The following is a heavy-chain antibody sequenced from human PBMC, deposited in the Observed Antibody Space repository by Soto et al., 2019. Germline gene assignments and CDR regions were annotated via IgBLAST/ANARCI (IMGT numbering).Heavy chain of an antibody. CDR3: ARDKYDRDIDHCFSEF. CDR2: VSESGLGT. CDR1: GFAVSGYA. Sequence: EVQLSESGGGLVQPWGSLRLSCAASGFAVSGYAMSWARQAPGKGLDRVSSVSESGLGTYYAASVKGRFTISRDASTNTLYLQMNGLTVEDTAVYCCARDKYDRDIDHCFSEFWGPATLVSVSS. J-gene: IGHJ4*02. D-gene: IGHD3-3*01. V-gene: IGHV3-23*01.